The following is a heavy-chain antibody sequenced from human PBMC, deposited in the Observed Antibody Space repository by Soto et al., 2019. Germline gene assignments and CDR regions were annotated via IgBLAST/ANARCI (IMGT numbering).Heavy chain of an antibody. J-gene: IGHJ5*01. D-gene: IGHD2-8*01. CDR2: ISGSGVKK. V-gene: IGHV3-23*01. Sequence: GGSLRLSCAASGFIFENFGMSWVRQAPGKGLEWISSISGSGVKKYYADSVKGRFTVSRDNSKSTAYLDLHNLSAEDTSVYHFETNHGVELVPPATMDWVVTWDQGAVVTVSS. CDR3: ETNHGVELVPPATMDWVVT. CDR1: GFIFENFG.